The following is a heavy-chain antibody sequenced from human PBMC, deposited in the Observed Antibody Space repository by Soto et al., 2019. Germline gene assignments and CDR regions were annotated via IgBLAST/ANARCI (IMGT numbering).Heavy chain of an antibody. J-gene: IGHJ4*02. CDR2: VSHSGST. CDR1: GGSFTAPF. Sequence: PSETLSLTCTVCGGSFTAPFCSWVRQPPWKGLEWIGEVSHSGSTKYYPSLRSPVTLSVDSSKNQISLALTSVTAADTDVYYCARTRFESTGWQQFDIWGQGTLVPVSS. V-gene: IGHV4-34*01. CDR3: ARTRFESTGWQQFDI. D-gene: IGHD7-27*01.